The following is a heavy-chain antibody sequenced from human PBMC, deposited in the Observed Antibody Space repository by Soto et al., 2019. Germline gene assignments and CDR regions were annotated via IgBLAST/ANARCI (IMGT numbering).Heavy chain of an antibody. CDR2: IIPIFGTP. D-gene: IGHD3-10*01. J-gene: IGHJ4*02. CDR3: ARDREGYGSGNYYNRIDF. V-gene: IGHV1-69*01. CDR1: GGIFSTYA. Sequence: QVQLVQSGAEVKKPGSSVKVSCKASGGIFSTYAISWLRQAPGQGLEWMGGIIPIFGTPNYAQRFKGRVTSSSDEYTRRAYMELSRLRSEATAVYYCARDREGYGSGNYYNRIDFWGQGTLVTVSS.